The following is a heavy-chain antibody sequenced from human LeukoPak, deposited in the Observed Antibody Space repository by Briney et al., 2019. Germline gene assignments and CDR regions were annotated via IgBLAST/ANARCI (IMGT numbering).Heavy chain of an antibody. D-gene: IGHD5-24*01. Sequence: GGSLRLSCAASGFTFSSYWTSWVRQAPGKGLEWVANIKQDGSEKYYVDSVKGRFTISRDNAKNSLYLQMNSLRAEDTAVYYCARDNSGDGYNSDYWGQGTLVTVSS. V-gene: IGHV3-7*01. CDR1: GFTFSSYW. CDR2: IKQDGSEK. CDR3: ARDNSGDGYNSDY. J-gene: IGHJ4*02.